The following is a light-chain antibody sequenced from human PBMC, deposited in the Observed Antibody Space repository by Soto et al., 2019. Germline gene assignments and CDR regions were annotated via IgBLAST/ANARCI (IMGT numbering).Light chain of an antibody. CDR1: QGIRND. CDR2: AAS. Sequence: AIQMTQSPSSLSANVGDRVTVTCRASQGIRNDLGWYQQKPGKAPKLLIYAASSLQSGAPPRFSGTGSGTDFTLTISSLQPEDFATYYCLQDYNYPRTFGQGTKVEV. J-gene: IGKJ1*01. CDR3: LQDYNYPRT. V-gene: IGKV1-6*01.